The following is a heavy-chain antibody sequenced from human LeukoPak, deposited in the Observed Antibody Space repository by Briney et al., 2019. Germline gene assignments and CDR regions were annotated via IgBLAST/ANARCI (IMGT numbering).Heavy chain of an antibody. Sequence: GGSLRLSCVASGFTFSHSWMTWVRQAPGKGLEWVANIKEDGSESYYVDSVKGRFTISRDNTKNSLYLQMNSLRAEDTAVYYCARFPRDPWRFDYWGQGTLVTVSS. J-gene: IGHJ4*02. CDR1: GFTFSHSW. D-gene: IGHD5-12*01. CDR2: IKEDGSES. V-gene: IGHV3-7*03. CDR3: ARFPRDPWRFDY.